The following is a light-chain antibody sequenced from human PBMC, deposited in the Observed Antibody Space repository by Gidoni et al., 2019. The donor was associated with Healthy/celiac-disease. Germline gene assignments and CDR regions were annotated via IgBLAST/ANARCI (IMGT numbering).Light chain of an antibody. CDR3: LLSYSGARVV. Sequence: QAVVTKEPSLTVSPGGKVTLTCGSSTGAVTSGHYPYCFQQKPGQAPRTLIYDTSNKHAWTPARFSGSLLGGKAALTLSGAQPEDEAEYYCLLSYSGARVVFGGGTKLTVL. J-gene: IGLJ2*01. CDR2: DTS. CDR1: TGAVTSGHY. V-gene: IGLV7-46*01.